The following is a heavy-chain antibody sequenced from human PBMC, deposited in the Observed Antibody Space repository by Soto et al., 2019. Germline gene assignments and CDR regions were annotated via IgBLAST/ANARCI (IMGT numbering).Heavy chain of an antibody. V-gene: IGHV1-69*01. CDR3: ATRTRLDYDDRSGPLDY. J-gene: IGHJ4*02. Sequence: QVQLVQSGAEVKKPGSSVKLSCRTSGGTFTSYAVSWVRQAPGQGLEWMGEITPIFGTANSAQKFQGRVTITADESTSTAHMEVKSLRSEDTAVYYCATRTRLDYDDRSGPLDYWGQGTLVTVSS. CDR2: ITPIFGTA. D-gene: IGHD3-22*01. CDR1: GGTFTSYA.